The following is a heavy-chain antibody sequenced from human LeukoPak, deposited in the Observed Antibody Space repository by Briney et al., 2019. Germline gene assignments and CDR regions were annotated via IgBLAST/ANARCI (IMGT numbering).Heavy chain of an antibody. CDR1: GFTFDDYA. J-gene: IGHJ4*02. CDR2: INWSSDII. CDR3: AKDTVNAVAGTLRDY. D-gene: IGHD6-19*01. Sequence: GGSLRLSCAASGFTFDDYAMHWVRQAPGKGLEWVSGINWSSDIIVYADSVKGRFTISRDNAKNSLYLQMNSLSAEDTALYYCAKDTVNAVAGTLRDYWGQGTLVTVSS. V-gene: IGHV3-9*01.